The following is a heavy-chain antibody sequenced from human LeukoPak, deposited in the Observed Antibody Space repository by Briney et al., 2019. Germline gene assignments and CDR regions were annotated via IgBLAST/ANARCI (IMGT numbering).Heavy chain of an antibody. Sequence: GGSLILSCADSGFSFGSYSMDWVRQAPGKGLERVSSTSSSSSYKYYADLVKGRFTVSRDNAKNSLYLQMNSLRAEDTAMYYCARGGYDILTGYRPYFFDYWGQGTLVTVSS. V-gene: IGHV3-21*01. J-gene: IGHJ4*02. CDR2: TSSSSSYK. CDR3: ARGGYDILTGYRPYFFDY. CDR1: GFSFGSYS. D-gene: IGHD3-9*01.